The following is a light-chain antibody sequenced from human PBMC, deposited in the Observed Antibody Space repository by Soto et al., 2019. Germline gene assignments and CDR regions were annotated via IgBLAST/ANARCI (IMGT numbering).Light chain of an antibody. CDR1: QAIRND. J-gene: IGKJ1*01. CDR3: QQDYSFPRK. Sequence: AIHLTQSPSSLSASVGETVTITCRASQAIRNDLGWYQQKPGKAPKLLIYGASSLLSGVPSRFSGSGSGTGFTLTISSLQPEDYATYYCQQDYSFPRKFGQGTKVDIK. V-gene: IGKV1-6*01. CDR2: GAS.